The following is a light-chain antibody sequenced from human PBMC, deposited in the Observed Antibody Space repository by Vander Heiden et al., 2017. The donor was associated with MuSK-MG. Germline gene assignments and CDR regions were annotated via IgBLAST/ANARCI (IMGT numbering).Light chain of an antibody. V-gene: IGKV3-20*01. CDR1: QSINGNF. Sequence: EIVLTQSPGTLSLSPGDRATLSCRASQSINGNFLTWYRQTPGQAPRRLISGASTRAAGIPDRFSGSGSGTDFILTISRLEPDDFAVYYCQQSGSSLYTFGQGTKLEIK. CDR3: QQSGSSLYT. J-gene: IGKJ2*01. CDR2: GAS.